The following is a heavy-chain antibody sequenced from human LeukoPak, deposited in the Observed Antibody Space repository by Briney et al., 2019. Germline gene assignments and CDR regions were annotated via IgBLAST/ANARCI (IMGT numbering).Heavy chain of an antibody. CDR3: ASGGREVGPLDY. J-gene: IGHJ4*02. CDR2: IYHSGST. CDR1: GYSISSGYY. D-gene: IGHD2-15*01. V-gene: IGHV4-38-2*02. Sequence: SETLSLTCTVSGYSISSGYYWGWIRQPPGKGLEWIGSIYHSGSTYYNPSLKSRVTISVDTSKNQFSLKLSSVTAADTAVYYCASGGREVGPLDYWGQGTLVTVSS.